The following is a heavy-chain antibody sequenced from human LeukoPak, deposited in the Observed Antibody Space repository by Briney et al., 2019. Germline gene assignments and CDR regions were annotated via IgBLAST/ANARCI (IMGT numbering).Heavy chain of an antibody. CDR1: GFTFSSYA. V-gene: IGHV3-23*01. CDR2: ISGSGGST. D-gene: IGHD3-9*01. Sequence: LTGGSLRLSCAASGFTFSSYAMSWVRQAPGKGLEWVSAISGSGGSTYYADSVKGRFTISRDNSKSTLYLQMNSLRAEDTAVYYCAKDVRNYDILTGYGYAFDIWGQGTMVTVSS. J-gene: IGHJ3*02. CDR3: AKDVRNYDILTGYGYAFDI.